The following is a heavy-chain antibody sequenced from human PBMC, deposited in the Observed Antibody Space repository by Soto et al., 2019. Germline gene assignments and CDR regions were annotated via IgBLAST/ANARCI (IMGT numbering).Heavy chain of an antibody. CDR3: ARNQGYYGSGRSSFDY. V-gene: IGHV3-33*01. CDR1: GFTFSSYG. J-gene: IGHJ4*02. Sequence: QVQLVESGGGVVQPGRSLRLSCAASGFTFSSYGMHWVRQAPGKGLEWVAIIWSDGTDKYYSDSVKGRFTISRDNSKNMLYLQINSLRAEDTAFYYCARNQGYYGSGRSSFDYWGQGTLVIVSS. D-gene: IGHD3-10*01. CDR2: IWSDGTDK.